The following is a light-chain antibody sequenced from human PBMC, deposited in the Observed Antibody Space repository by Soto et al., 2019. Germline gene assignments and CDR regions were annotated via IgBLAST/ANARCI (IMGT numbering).Light chain of an antibody. J-gene: IGKJ3*01. CDR3: HHYNNGAEFT. CDR1: QNVGIK. CDR2: GAS. V-gene: IGKV3-15*01. Sequence: EIVITQSLASLSVSQGERVTLSCRASQNVGIKLAWYQHKPGQGPRFLIYGASTRATGIPARFSGSGSGTDFTLTISIRQSEDFAVYYYHHYNNGAEFTFGPGSKVDIK.